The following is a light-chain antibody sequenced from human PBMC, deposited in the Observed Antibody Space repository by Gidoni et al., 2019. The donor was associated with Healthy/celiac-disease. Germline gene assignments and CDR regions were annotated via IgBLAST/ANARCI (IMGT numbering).Light chain of an antibody. CDR3: QQSYSTPFT. Sequence: DIQMTQSPSSLSASVGDRVTITCRASQRISSSLNWYQQKPGKATKLLISAASSLQSGVPSRFSGCGSGTDFTLIIRSLQPEDFATYYCQQSYSTPFTFGGGTKVEIK. V-gene: IGKV1-39*01. CDR2: AAS. J-gene: IGKJ4*01. CDR1: QRISSS.